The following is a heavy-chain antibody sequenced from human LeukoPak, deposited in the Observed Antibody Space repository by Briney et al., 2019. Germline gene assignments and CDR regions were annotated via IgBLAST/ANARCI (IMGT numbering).Heavy chain of an antibody. CDR3: ARDGTGVYNLVQY. D-gene: IGHD5-24*01. Sequence: ASVKVSFTASGYTFTGYYMHWVRQAPGQGLEWMGWINPNSGGTNYAQKFQGRVTMTRDTSISAVYMELSRLRSDDTAVYYCARDGTGVYNLVQYWGQGTLVTVSS. V-gene: IGHV1-2*02. CDR1: GYTFTGYY. CDR2: INPNSGGT. J-gene: IGHJ4*02.